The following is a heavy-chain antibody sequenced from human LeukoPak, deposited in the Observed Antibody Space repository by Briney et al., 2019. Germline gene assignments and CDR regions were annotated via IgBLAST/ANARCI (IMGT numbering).Heavy chain of an antibody. D-gene: IGHD2-15*01. V-gene: IGHV1-3*01. J-gene: IGHJ4*02. CDR3: ARADCSGGSCVFDY. CDR1: GYTFTSYA. Sequence: ASVKVSCKASGYTFTSYAMHWVRQAPGQRLEWMGWINAGNGNTKYSQKFQGRVTITRDTSASTAYMELSSLRSEDTAVYYCARADCSGGSCVFDYWGQGTLVTVSS. CDR2: INAGNGNT.